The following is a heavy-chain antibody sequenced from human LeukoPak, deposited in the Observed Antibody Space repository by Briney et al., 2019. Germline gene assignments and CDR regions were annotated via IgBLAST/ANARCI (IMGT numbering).Heavy chain of an antibody. V-gene: IGHV3-23*01. CDR2: INNAGVNT. Sequence: GGSLRLSCAASGFTFRDYGMSWVRQAPGKGLEWVSSINNAGVNTHYADSVKGRFTISRDNSKNTLYLQMNSLRAEDTAVYYCARDVGHYCGGDCYSLGPFGYYYYYMDVWGKGTTVTVSS. D-gene: IGHD2-21*02. CDR1: GFTFRDYG. J-gene: IGHJ6*03. CDR3: ARDVGHYCGGDCYSLGPFGYYYYYMDV.